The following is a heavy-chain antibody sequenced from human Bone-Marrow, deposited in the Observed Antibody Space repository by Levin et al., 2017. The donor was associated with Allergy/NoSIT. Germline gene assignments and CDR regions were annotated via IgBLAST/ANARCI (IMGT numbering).Heavy chain of an antibody. Sequence: RSGGSLRLSCAASGFTFNDYAMSWVRQAPGKGLEWVSGINWDGRSTGYVDSVKGRFTISRDNAKNSLYLQMNSLRAEDTALYYCARVMVGVQDYFDYWGQGALVTVSS. CDR2: INWDGRST. V-gene: IGHV3-20*04. D-gene: IGHD4/OR15-4a*01. CDR3: ARVMVGVQDYFDY. J-gene: IGHJ4*02. CDR1: GFTFNDYA.